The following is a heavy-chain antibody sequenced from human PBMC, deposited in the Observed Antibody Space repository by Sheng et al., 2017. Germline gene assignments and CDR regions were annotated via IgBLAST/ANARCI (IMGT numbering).Heavy chain of an antibody. CDR3: VALRSGYDVYYFDY. CDR1: GGSISSGGYY. CDR2: IYYSGST. V-gene: IGHV4-31*01. D-gene: IGHD5-12*01. J-gene: IGHJ4*02. Sequence: QVQLQESGPGLVKPSQTLSLTCTVSGGSISSGGYYWSWIRQHPGKGLEWIGYIYYSGSTYYNPSLKSLVTISVDTSKNQFSLKLSSVTAADTAVYYCVALRSGYDVYYFDYWGQGTLVTVSS.